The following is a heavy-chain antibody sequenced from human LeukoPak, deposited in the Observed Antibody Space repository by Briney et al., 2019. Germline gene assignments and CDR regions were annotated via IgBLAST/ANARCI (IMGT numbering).Heavy chain of an antibody. CDR3: AREQLYGYNYDY. J-gene: IGHJ4*02. CDR1: GFTFSSFA. Sequence: GRSLRLSCATSGFTFSSFAIHWVRQAPGKGLEWVAVISYDGSNKYYADSVKGRFTISRDSSKNTLFLQMNSLRAEDTAVYYCAREQLYGYNYDYWGQGTLVTVSS. CDR2: ISYDGSNK. V-gene: IGHV3-30-3*01. D-gene: IGHD5-24*01.